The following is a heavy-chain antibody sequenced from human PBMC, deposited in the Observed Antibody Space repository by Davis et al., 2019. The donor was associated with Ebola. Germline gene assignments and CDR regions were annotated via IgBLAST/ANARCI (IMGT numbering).Heavy chain of an antibody. Sequence: KVSCKGAGYTFDNYWIGWVRQMPGKGLEWMGIIYPGDADPRYSPSFQGQVTISVDRSNSTAYLHWRSLKASDTAMYYCARQESLYGSSDYWGHGTLVTVSS. D-gene: IGHD2/OR15-2a*01. V-gene: IGHV5-51*01. CDR1: GYTFDNYW. CDR3: ARQESLYGSSDY. CDR2: IYPGDADP. J-gene: IGHJ4*01.